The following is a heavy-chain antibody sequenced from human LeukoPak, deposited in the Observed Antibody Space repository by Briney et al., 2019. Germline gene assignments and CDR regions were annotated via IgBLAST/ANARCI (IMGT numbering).Heavy chain of an antibody. CDR3: ARETTLAGFASGLGFNY. CDR1: GASISSWY. J-gene: IGHJ4*02. Sequence: SETLSLTCTVSGASISSWYWSWIRQPPGKGLEWIGYIYGSGNTNYNPSLKSRITMSIDTSKNQFSLELTSVTAADTATYYCARETTLAGFASGLGFNYWGQGTLVTVSS. D-gene: IGHD6-19*01. V-gene: IGHV4-59*01. CDR2: IYGSGNT.